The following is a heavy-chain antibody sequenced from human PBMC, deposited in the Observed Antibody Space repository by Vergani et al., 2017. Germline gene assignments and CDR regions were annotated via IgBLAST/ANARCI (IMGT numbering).Heavy chain of an antibody. D-gene: IGHD5-12*01. CDR2: ISSSSSYT. V-gene: IGHV3-11*05. J-gene: IGHJ5*02. Sequence: QVQLVESGGGLVKPGGSLRLSCAASGFTFSDYYMSWIRQAPGKGLEWVSYISSSSSYTNYADSVKGRFTISRDNAKNSLYLQMNSLRAEDTAVYYCARVVSGIRWFDPWGQGTLVTVSS. CDR3: ARVVSGIRWFDP. CDR1: GFTFSDYY.